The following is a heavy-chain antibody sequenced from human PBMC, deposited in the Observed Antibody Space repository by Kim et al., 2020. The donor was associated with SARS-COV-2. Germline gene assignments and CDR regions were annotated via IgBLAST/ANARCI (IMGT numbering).Heavy chain of an antibody. J-gene: IGHJ6*03. CDR2: ISAYNGNT. CDR3: ARCPAGYDILTGTYYYYYMDV. V-gene: IGHV1-18*01. Sequence: ASVKVSCKASGYTFTSYGISWVRQAPGQGLEWMGWISAYNGNTNYAQKLQGRVTMTTDTSTSTAYMELRSLRSDDTAVYYCARCPAGYDILTGTYYYYYMDVWGKGTTVTVSS. CDR1: GYTFTSYG. D-gene: IGHD3-9*01.